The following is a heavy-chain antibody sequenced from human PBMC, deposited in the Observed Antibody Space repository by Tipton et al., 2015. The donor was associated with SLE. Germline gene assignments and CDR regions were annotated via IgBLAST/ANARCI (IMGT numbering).Heavy chain of an antibody. CDR3: AKAVWAPTDALDI. V-gene: IGHV3-9*01. CDR1: GFTFDGHA. J-gene: IGHJ3*02. D-gene: IGHD7-27*01. Sequence: RSLRLSCAASGFTFDGHAMHWVRQAPGKGLEWVSGVSWNGGSIGYADSVKGRFTISRDNAKNSLYLQMNSLTGEDTALYYCAKAVWAPTDALDIWGQGTMVTVSS. CDR2: VSWNGGSI.